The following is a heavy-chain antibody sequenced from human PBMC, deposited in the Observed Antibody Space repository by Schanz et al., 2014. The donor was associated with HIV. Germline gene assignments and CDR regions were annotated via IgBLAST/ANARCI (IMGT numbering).Heavy chain of an antibody. CDR2: INSDGSST. Sequence: VQLVESGGGVVQPGMSLTLSCAASGFTFSTYWMHWVRQAPGKGLVWVSRINSDGSSTSYADSVKGRFTISRDNAKNTLYLQMNSLRPEDTAVYYCAKDAGGAMDVWGQGTTVTVSS. D-gene: IGHD3-16*01. V-gene: IGHV3-74*01. CDR3: AKDAGGAMDV. J-gene: IGHJ6*02. CDR1: GFTFSTYW.